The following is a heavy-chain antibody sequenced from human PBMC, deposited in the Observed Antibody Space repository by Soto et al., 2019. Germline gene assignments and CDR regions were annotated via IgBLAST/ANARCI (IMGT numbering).Heavy chain of an antibody. CDR3: ANTRYGDYYPDY. V-gene: IGHV3-23*01. D-gene: IGHD4-17*01. Sequence: EVQLLESGGGLVQPGGSLRLSCAASGFTFSSYAMSWVRQAPGKGLEWVSAISGSGGSTYYADSVKGRFTISRDNSKNTLYLQMNSLRAEDTAVYYCANTRYGDYYPDYWGQGTLVTVSS. J-gene: IGHJ4*02. CDR2: ISGSGGST. CDR1: GFTFSSYA.